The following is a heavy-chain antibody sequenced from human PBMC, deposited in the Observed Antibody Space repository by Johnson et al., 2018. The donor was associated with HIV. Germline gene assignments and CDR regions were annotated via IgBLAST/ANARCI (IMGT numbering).Heavy chain of an antibody. D-gene: IGHD2-15*01. CDR2: IYSGGST. V-gene: IGHV3-53*01. J-gene: IGHJ3*02. CDR1: GFTVSSNY. CDR3: ARDVRMDKAFDI. Sequence: MLLMESGGGLIQPGGSLRLSCAASGFTVSSNYMSWVRQAPGKGLEWVSVIYSGGSTYYADSVKGRFTISRDNSKNTLYLQMNSLRAEDTAVYYCARDVRMDKAFDIWGQGTMVTVSS.